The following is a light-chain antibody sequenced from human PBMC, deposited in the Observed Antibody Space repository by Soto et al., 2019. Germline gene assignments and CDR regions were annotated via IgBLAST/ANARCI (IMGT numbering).Light chain of an antibody. V-gene: IGLV2-14*03. CDR1: SSDVGAYNF. CDR3: GSYTTSSNYV. CDR2: DVS. Sequence: QSALTQPASVSGSPGLSITISCTGTSSDVGAYNFVSWYQQHPDKAPKLMIFDVSNRPSGVSNRFSGSKSGNTASLTISGLQSEDEAEYYCGSYTTSSNYVFGTGTKVIVL. J-gene: IGLJ1*01.